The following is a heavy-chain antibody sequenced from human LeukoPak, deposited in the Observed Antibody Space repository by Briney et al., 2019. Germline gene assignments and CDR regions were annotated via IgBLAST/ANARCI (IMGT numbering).Heavy chain of an antibody. D-gene: IGHD5-18*01. CDR2: ISYDGSNK. V-gene: IGHV3-30*18. CDR3: AKDRIQLWLQLDY. CDR1: GFTFSSYG. J-gene: IGHJ4*02. Sequence: GGSLRLSCAASGFTFSSYGMHWVRQAPGKGLEWVAVISYDGSNKHYADSVKGRFTISRDNSKNTLYLQMNSLRAEDTAVYYCAKDRIQLWLQLDYWGQGTLVTVSS.